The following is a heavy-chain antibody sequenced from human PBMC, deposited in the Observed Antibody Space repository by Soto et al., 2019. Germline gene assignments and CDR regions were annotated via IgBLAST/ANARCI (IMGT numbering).Heavy chain of an antibody. CDR2: IWYDGSNK. Sequence: GGSLRLSCAASGFTFSSYGMHWVRQAPGKGLEWVAVIWYDGSNKYYADSVKGRFTISRDNSENTLYLQMNSLRAEDTAVYYCARRGYELPYYYYYYMDVWGKGTTVTVSS. CDR3: ARRGYELPYYYYYYMDV. CDR1: GFTFSSYG. V-gene: IGHV3-33*01. J-gene: IGHJ6*03. D-gene: IGHD5-12*01.